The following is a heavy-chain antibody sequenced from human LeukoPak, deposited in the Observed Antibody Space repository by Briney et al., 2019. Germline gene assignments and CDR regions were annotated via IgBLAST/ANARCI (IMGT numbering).Heavy chain of an antibody. Sequence: GGSLRLSCEASGITFSSHGMDWVRQAPGKGLEWVAVIAADGGVKRYADSVKGRFTLSRDNSKNTLYLQMNSLSVEDTAIYYCAREATWGQWYFDHWGQGTPVTVSS. CDR1: GITFSSHG. J-gene: IGHJ4*02. CDR2: IAADGGVK. CDR3: AREATWGQWYFDH. D-gene: IGHD6-19*01. V-gene: IGHV3-30*03.